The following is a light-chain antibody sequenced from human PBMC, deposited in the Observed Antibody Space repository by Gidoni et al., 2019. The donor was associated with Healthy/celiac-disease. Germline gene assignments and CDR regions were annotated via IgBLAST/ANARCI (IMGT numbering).Light chain of an antibody. CDR2: GAS. CDR1: QSVSIN. J-gene: IGKJ2*02. V-gene: IGKV3-15*01. CDR3: QQYNNWPPCT. Sequence: EIVMTQPPATLSVSPGERATLSCRASQSVSINLAWYQQKPGQAPRLLIYGASTRATGIPARFSGSGSGTEFTLTISSLQSEDFAVYYCQQYNNWPPCTFGQGTKLEIK.